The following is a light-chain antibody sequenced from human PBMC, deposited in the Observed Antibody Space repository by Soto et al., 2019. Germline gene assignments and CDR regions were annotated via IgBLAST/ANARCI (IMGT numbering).Light chain of an antibody. J-gene: IGKJ5*01. V-gene: IGKV3-15*01. CDR3: QQYSSSPS. CDR2: GAS. Sequence: DIVMTQSPATLSVAPGGRVTFSCRASQGVSRKLAWYQHKLGQVPSLLIYGASTRASGIPARFSGSVSGTEFTLTIGSLQSEDFAVYYCQQYSSSPSFGQGTRLEIK. CDR1: QGVSRK.